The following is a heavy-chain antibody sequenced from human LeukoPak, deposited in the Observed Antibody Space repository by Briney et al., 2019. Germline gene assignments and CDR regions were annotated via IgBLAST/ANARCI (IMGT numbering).Heavy chain of an antibody. D-gene: IGHD6-13*01. CDR3: AKSPGEGAAAGPDY. J-gene: IGHJ4*02. CDR2: ISWNSGSI. Sequence: GGSLRLSCAASGFTFDDYAMHWVRQAPGKGLEWVSGISWNSGSIGYADSVKGRFTISRDNAKNSLYLQMNSLRAEDTALYYCAKSPGEGAAAGPDYWGQGTLVTVSS. CDR1: GFTFDDYA. V-gene: IGHV3-9*01.